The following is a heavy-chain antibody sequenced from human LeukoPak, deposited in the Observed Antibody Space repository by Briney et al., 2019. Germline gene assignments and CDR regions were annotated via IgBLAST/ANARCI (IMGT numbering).Heavy chain of an antibody. Sequence: SQTLSLTCTVSGGSISSGDYYWSWIRQPPGKGLEWIGYIYYSGSTYYNPSLKSRVTISVDTSKNQFSLKLSSVTAADTAVYYCARDTGGSWENDYWGQGPLVTVSS. CDR1: GGSISSGDYY. J-gene: IGHJ4*02. CDR2: IYYSGST. CDR3: ARDTGGSWENDY. D-gene: IGHD2-15*01. V-gene: IGHV4-30-4*08.